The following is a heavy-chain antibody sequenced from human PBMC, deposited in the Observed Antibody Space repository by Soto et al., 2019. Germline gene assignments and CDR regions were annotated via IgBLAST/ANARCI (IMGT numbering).Heavy chain of an antibody. J-gene: IGHJ6*02. V-gene: IGHV4-59*08. CDR3: GRHLFSDV. Sequence: QVQLQESGPGLVKPSETLSLTCSVSGDSISNYYWNWIRQPPGKGLEWIGYFSYTGTTNYNPSLKSRVTISADTSKHQFFLKLSSVTAADTAVYYCGRHLFSDVWGRGTTVTVSS. CDR2: FSYTGTT. D-gene: IGHD2-21*01. CDR1: GDSISNYY.